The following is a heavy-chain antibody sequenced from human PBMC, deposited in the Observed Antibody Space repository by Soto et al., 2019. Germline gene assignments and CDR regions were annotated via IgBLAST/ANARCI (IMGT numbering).Heavy chain of an antibody. J-gene: IGHJ5*02. CDR3: ARAPGVPAAIQDGNWFYP. V-gene: IGHV1-2*04. Sequence: ASVKVSCKASGYTFTGYYMHWVRQAPGQGLEWMGWINPNSGGTNYAQKFQGWVTMTRDTSISTAYMELSRLRSDDTAVYYCARAPGVPAAIQDGNWFYPWGQGTLVTVS. CDR1: GYTFTGYY. CDR2: INPNSGGT. D-gene: IGHD2-2*02.